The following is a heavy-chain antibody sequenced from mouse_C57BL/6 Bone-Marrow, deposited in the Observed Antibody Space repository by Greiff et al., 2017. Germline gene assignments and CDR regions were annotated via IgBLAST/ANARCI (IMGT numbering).Heavy chain of an antibody. J-gene: IGHJ3*01. CDR2: IRNKANGYTT. D-gene: IGHD2-1*01. CDR3: ASLYGNLFAY. V-gene: IGHV7-3*01. CDR1: GFTFTDYY. Sequence: EVKLVESGGGLVQPGGSLSLSCAASGFTFTDYYMSWVRQPPGKALEWLGFIRNKANGYTTEYSASVKGRFTISRDNSQSILYLQMNALRAEDSATYYCASLYGNLFAYWGQGTLVTVSA.